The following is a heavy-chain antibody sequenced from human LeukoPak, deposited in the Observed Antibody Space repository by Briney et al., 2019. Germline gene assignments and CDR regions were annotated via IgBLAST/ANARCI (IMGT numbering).Heavy chain of an antibody. CDR2: IYYSGST. CDR3: ARSQDDFWSGYYLGGWFDP. Sequence: PSETLSLTCTVSGGSISSSSYYWGWIRPPPGKGLEWIGSIYYSGSTYYNPSLKSRVTISVDTSKNQFSLKLSSVTAADTAVYYCARSQDDFWSGYYLGGWFDPWGQGTLVTVSS. J-gene: IGHJ5*02. V-gene: IGHV4-39*07. CDR1: GGSISSSSYY. D-gene: IGHD3-3*01.